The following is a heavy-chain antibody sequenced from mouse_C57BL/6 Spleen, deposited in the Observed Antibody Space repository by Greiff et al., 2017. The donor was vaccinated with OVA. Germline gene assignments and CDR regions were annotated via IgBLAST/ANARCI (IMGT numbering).Heavy chain of an antibody. D-gene: IGHD2-12*01. J-gene: IGHJ2*01. Sequence: VQLQQPGAELVKPGASVKLSCKASGYTFTSYWMQWVKQRPGQGFEWIGEIDPSDSYTNYNQKFKGKATLTVDTSSSTAYMQLSSLTSEDSAVYYCARSGRRDYWGQGTTLTVSS. CDR2: IDPSDSYT. CDR3: ARSGRRDY. V-gene: IGHV1-50*01. CDR1: GYTFTSYW.